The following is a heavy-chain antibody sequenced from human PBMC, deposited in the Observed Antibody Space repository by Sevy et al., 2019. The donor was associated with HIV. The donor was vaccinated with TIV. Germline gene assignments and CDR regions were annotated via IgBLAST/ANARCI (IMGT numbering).Heavy chain of an antibody. J-gene: IGHJ4*02. D-gene: IGHD3-10*01. Sequence: ASVKVSCKVSGYTLTDFSMHWVRQAPGKGLEWMGRFDPEDGERMYAQKFEVRVTMTEDTSTDTAYMELSSLRSEDTAVYYCATDRDYYGSGRIFDYWGQGTLVTVSS. CDR2: FDPEDGER. V-gene: IGHV1-24*01. CDR1: GYTLTDFS. CDR3: ATDRDYYGSGRIFDY.